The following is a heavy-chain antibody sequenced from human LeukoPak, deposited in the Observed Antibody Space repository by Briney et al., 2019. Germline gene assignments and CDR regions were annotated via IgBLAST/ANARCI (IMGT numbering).Heavy chain of an antibody. Sequence: GGSLILSCAASGFTFSSYGMHWDRQAPGKGFDRAPLLPYEGSNKHYADSVKGRFTISRDNSKNTLYLQMNSLRAEDTAVYYCAKASITMIVEAWGQGTLVTVSS. CDR1: GFTFSSYG. J-gene: IGHJ5*02. CDR2: LPYEGSNK. D-gene: IGHD3-22*01. CDR3: AKASITMIVEA. V-gene: IGHV3-30*02.